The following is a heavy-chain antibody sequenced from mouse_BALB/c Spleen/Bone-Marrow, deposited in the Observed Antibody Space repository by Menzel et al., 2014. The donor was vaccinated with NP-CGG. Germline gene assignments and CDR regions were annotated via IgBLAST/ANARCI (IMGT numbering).Heavy chain of an antibody. V-gene: IGHV5-17*02. CDR2: ISNGSSTI. J-gene: IGHJ4*01. D-gene: IGHD3-1*01. CDR1: GFTFSSFG. CDR3: ARKGAXXTHYYAMDX. Sequence: GGGLVQPGGSRKLSCAASGFTFSSFGMHWVRQAPEKGLEWVAYISNGSSTIYYADTVKGRFTISRDNPKNTLFLQMTSLRSEDTAMYYCARKGAXXTHYYAMDXWXQXXXVTXSX.